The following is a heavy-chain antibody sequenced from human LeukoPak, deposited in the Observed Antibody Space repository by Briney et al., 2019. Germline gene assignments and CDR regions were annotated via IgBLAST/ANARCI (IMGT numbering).Heavy chain of an antibody. Sequence: ASVKVSCKASGYTFTGYYMHWARQAPGQGLEWMGWINPNSGGTNYAQKFQGRVTMTRDTSISTAYMELSRLRSDDTAVYYCARGDYYGSGRPTNACDYWGQGTLVTVSS. CDR3: ARGDYYGSGRPTNACDY. CDR2: INPNSGGT. D-gene: IGHD3-10*01. CDR1: GYTFTGYY. V-gene: IGHV1-2*02. J-gene: IGHJ4*02.